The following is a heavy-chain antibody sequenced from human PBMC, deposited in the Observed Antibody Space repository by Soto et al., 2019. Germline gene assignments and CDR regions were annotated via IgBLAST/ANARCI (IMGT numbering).Heavy chain of an antibody. Sequence: LQLQEVGEGLVKPSETLSLTCTGSGGSISSSGYYWGWIRQPPGKGQERIGNIYHSGSNNYNPSLTSLITISVDTSKNQFSLKRSSVPAACTAVFYCPRHGVIITAFGGVSGSDYWGQGNLVSFSS. V-gene: IGHV4-39*01. CDR3: PRHGVIITAFGGVSGSDY. J-gene: IGHJ4*02. CDR2: IYHSGSN. CDR1: GGSISSSGYY. D-gene: IGHD3-3*01.